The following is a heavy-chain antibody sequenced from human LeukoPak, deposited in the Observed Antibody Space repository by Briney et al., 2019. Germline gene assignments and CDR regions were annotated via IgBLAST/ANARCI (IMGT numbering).Heavy chain of an antibody. V-gene: IGHV3-7*01. CDR3: SRSLDY. CDR1: GFPFSDYR. Sequence: PGGSLRLSCAASGFPFSDYRMDWVRQAPRKGMEWVANINQDGRIQYYADSVRGRFIISRNNAKNSLYLQMYSLRAEDTAIYFCSRSLDYLGQGALVTVSS. CDR2: INQDGRIQ. J-gene: IGHJ4*02.